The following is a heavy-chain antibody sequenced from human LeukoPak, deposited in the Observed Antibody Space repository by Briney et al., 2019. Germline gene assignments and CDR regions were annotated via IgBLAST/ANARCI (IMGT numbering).Heavy chain of an antibody. CDR3: ARGPPRGKYYYMDV. CDR2: IGTASDT. D-gene: IGHD1-1*01. V-gene: IGHV3-13*01. Sequence: GASLRLSCAASGFTFSSFDMHWVRQPTGQGLEWVSTIGTASDTYYPGSVEGRFTLSRDNAKNSLYLQMNSLTAGDTAVYYCARGPPRGKYYYMDVWGKGTMVTVSS. J-gene: IGHJ6*03. CDR1: GFTFSSFD.